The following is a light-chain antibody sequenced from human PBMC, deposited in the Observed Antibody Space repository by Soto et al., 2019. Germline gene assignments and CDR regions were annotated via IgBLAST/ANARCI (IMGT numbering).Light chain of an antibody. J-gene: IGKJ1*01. Sequence: EIVLTQSPGTLSLSPGERATLSCRASQSVSSSYLAWYQQKPGQAPRLLIYGASNRATGIPDRFSGSGSGTDFSLTISSLQSEDFGVYYCQQYNKWPGTFGQGTKVDIK. CDR1: QSVSSSY. V-gene: IGKV3-20*01. CDR3: QQYNKWPGT. CDR2: GAS.